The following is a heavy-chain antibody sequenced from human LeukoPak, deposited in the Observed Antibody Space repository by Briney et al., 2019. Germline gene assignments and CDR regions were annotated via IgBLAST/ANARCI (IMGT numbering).Heavy chain of an antibody. V-gene: IGHV3-30*02. Sequence: GGSLRLSCAASKFTFSNYGMHWVRQAPGKGLEWVAFIRNDGSIKYYTDSVKGRFTVSRDNSKNTLYLQMNRLRAEDTAVYYCAKGSEDVVITTFDYWGQGTLVTVSS. CDR1: KFTFSNYG. D-gene: IGHD3-22*01. CDR2: IRNDGSIK. CDR3: AKGSEDVVITTFDY. J-gene: IGHJ4*02.